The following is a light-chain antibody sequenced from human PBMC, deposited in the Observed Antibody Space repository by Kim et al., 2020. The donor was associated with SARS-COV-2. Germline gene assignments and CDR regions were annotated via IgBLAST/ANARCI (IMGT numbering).Light chain of an antibody. CDR3: HVWDSNSDHRV. Sequence: APGETARITCGGNNIGGKSVHWYQQKPGQAPVLVISYDSDRPSGIPERFSGSNSGNTATLSISRVGAGDEADYYCHVWDSNSDHRVFGGGNQLTVL. CDR1: NIGGKS. CDR2: YDS. J-gene: IGLJ3*02. V-gene: IGLV3-21*01.